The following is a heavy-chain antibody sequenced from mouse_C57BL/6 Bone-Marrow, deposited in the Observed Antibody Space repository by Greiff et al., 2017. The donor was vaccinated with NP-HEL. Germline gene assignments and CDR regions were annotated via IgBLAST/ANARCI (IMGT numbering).Heavy chain of an antibody. D-gene: IGHD3-2*02. CDR3: ATDSSGYVDYAMDY. CDR2: IWSGGST. Sequence: VKLQESGPGLVQPSQSLSITCTVSGFSLTSYGVHWVRQSPGKGLEWLGVIWSGGSTDYNAAFISRLSISKDNSKSQVFFKMNSLQADDTAIYYCATDSSGYVDYAMDYWGQGTSVTVSS. J-gene: IGHJ4*01. CDR1: GFSLTSYG. V-gene: IGHV2-2*01.